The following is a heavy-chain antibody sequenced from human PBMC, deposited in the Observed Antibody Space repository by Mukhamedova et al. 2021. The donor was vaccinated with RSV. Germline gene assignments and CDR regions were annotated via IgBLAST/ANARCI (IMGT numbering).Heavy chain of an antibody. D-gene: IGHD1-26*01. Sequence: ARGQRLEWIGWIVVGSGNTNYAQKFQERVTITRDMSTSTAYMELSSLRSEDTAVYYCAADSESSGSGAFWDYWGQGTLVTVSS. CDR3: AADSESSGSGAFWDY. J-gene: IGHJ4*02. V-gene: IGHV1-58*01. CDR2: IVVGSGNT.